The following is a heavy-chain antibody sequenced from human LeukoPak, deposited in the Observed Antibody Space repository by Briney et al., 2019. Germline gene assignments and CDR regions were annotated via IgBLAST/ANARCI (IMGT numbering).Heavy chain of an antibody. CDR3: ARKAQYNGHYPLDY. D-gene: IGHD1-7*01. CDR1: GFTFSSYW. CDR2: IASDGSST. Sequence: HSGGSLRLSCAASGFTFSSYWMNWVRQAPGKGLVWVSRIASDGSSTTYADSVKGRFSISRDNAKNTLYLQMNSLRAEDTALYFCARKAQYNGHYPLDYWGQGTLVTVSS. J-gene: IGHJ4*02. V-gene: IGHV3-74*01.